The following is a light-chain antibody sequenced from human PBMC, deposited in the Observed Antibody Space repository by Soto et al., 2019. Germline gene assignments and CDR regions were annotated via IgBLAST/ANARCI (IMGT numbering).Light chain of an antibody. CDR3: QQYDNLPFT. CDR1: QDISNY. CDR2: DAS. Sequence: DIQMTQSPSSLSASVGDRVTITCQASQDISNYLNWYQQNPGKAPKLLIYDASNLETGVPSRFSGSGSGTDFTFTISSLQPEDIATYYCQQYDNLPFTFGGGTKVEIK. V-gene: IGKV1-33*01. J-gene: IGKJ4*01.